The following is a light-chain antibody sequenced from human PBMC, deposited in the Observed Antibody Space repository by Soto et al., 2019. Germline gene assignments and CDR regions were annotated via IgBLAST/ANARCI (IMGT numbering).Light chain of an antibody. CDR1: TGAFPSGSY. CDR3: LLSYGGVYV. Sequence: QAVVTQEPSLTVSPGGTVTLTCASSTGAFPSGSYPNWFQLKPGHAPRSLIYGTDNDHSWTPARFSGSLLGGKAALTLSGGQPEDEADYHCLLSYGGVYVFGTGHKLNVL. J-gene: IGLJ1*01. V-gene: IGLV7-43*01. CDR2: GTD.